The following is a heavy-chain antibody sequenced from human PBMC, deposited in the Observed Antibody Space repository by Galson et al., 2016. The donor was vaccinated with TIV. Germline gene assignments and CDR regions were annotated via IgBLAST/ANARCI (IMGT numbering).Heavy chain of an antibody. J-gene: IGHJ4*02. CDR1: GFTFSTYW. V-gene: IGHV3-7*01. CDR3: VSSRGTDFWRNFDF. Sequence: SLRLSCAASGFTFSTYWMSWVRQAPGEGLQWVANIKQDGTDQNYVDSVKGRFSISRDNTKNSVYLQMNNLSAEDMAVYYCVSSRGTDFWRNFDFWGQGTLVTVSS. D-gene: IGHD3-3*01. CDR2: IKQDGTDQ.